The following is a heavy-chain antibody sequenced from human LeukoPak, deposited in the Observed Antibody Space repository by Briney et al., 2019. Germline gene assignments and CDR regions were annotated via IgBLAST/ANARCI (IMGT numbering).Heavy chain of an antibody. V-gene: IGHV4-4*02. D-gene: IGHD6-19*01. J-gene: IGHJ4*02. Sequence: SGTLSLTCAVSGGSISSSNWWSWVRQPPGKGLEWIGEINHSGSTNYNPSLKSRVTISVDTSKNQFSLKLSSVTAADTAVYYCARAVAGTLDYWGQGTLVTVSS. CDR1: GGSISSSNW. CDR2: INHSGST. CDR3: ARAVAGTLDY.